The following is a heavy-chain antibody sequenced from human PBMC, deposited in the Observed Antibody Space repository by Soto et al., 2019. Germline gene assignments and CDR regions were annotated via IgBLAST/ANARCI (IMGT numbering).Heavy chain of an antibody. CDR1: GGSISSSSYY. J-gene: IGHJ4*02. CDR2: IYYSGST. V-gene: IGHV4-39*01. Sequence: SETLSLTCTVSGGSISSSSYYWGWIRQPPGKGLEWIGSIYYSGSTYYNPSLKSRVTISVDTSKNQFSLKLSSVTAADTAVYYCARHSTYYDILTGPYPGYFDYWGQGTLVTVSS. D-gene: IGHD3-9*01. CDR3: ARHSTYYDILTGPYPGYFDY.